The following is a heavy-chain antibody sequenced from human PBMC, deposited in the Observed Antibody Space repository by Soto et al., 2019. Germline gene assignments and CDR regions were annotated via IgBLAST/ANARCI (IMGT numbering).Heavy chain of an antibody. CDR3: ARGGVGAPFDY. Sequence: GGSLRLSCAASGFTFSSYEMSWVRQAPGKGLEWVSYISSSGSTIYYADSVKGRFTISRDNAKNSLYLQMNSLRAEGTAVYYCARGGVGAPFDYWGQGTLVTVSS. CDR1: GFTFSSYE. J-gene: IGHJ4*02. D-gene: IGHD1-26*01. CDR2: ISSSGSTI. V-gene: IGHV3-48*03.